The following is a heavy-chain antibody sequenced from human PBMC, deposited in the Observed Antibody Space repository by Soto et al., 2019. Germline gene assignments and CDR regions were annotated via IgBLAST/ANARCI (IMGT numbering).Heavy chain of an antibody. CDR2: ISGGGNPT. Sequence: HPGGSLRLSCAASGFTFSRFGMSWVRQAPGKGLEWVSGISGGGNPTYYSDSVKGRFTISRDSAKNTLYLQMNSLRTEDTAVYYCAKDITYDSSAYDSWGQGTLVTVSS. V-gene: IGHV3-23*01. CDR1: GFTFSRFG. D-gene: IGHD3-22*01. J-gene: IGHJ4*02. CDR3: AKDITYDSSAYDS.